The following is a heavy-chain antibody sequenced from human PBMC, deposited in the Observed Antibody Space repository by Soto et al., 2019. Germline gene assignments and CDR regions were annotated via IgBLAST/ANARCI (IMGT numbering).Heavy chain of an antibody. CDR1: GYTFTSFG. CDR2: ISTFNYNT. V-gene: IGHV1-18*01. J-gene: IGHJ5*02. CDR3: ARDGVRGWPYNWFDP. D-gene: IGHD6-19*01. Sequence: GASVKVSCKASGYTFTSFGISWLRQAPGQGLEWMGWISTFNYNTNFAQKFQGRVTLTSDTSTTTAYMELRSLTSDDTAVYYCARDGVRGWPYNWFDPWGQGTLVTVSS.